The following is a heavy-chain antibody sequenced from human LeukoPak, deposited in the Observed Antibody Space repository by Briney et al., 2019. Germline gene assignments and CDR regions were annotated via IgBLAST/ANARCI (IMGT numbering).Heavy chain of an antibody. CDR2: INPSGGST. D-gene: IGHD3-22*01. CDR3: ARVRRDYYDSTAPSPFDY. V-gene: IGHV1-46*02. Sequence: ASVKVSCKAFGYTFKGFYMHWVRQAPGQGLEWMGIINPSGGSTSYAQKFQGRVTMTRDMSTSTVYMELSSLRSEDTAVYYCARVRRDYYDSTAPSPFDYWGQGTLVTVSS. J-gene: IGHJ4*02. CDR1: GYTFKGFY.